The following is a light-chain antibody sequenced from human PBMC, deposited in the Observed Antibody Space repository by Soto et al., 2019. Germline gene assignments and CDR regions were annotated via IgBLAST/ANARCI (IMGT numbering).Light chain of an antibody. CDR2: GAS. J-gene: IGKJ4*01. CDR3: QQYGKSPLT. CDR1: QSGSGTY. V-gene: IGKV3-20*01. Sequence: EIVLTQSPGTLSLSPGERATLSCRASQSGSGTYLAWYQQKPGQAPRLLISGASRRATGIPDRFSGSGSGTDFTLTISSLEPEDFAVYYCQQYGKSPLTFGGGTKVDTK.